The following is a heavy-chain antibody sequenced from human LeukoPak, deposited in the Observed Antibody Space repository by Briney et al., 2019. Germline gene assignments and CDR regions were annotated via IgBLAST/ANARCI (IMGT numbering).Heavy chain of an antibody. V-gene: IGHV3-21*01. J-gene: IGHJ4*02. CDR1: GFTFSSYS. D-gene: IGHD3-16*02. Sequence: KSGGSLRLPCAASGFTFSSYSMNWVRQAPGKGLEWVSSTSSSSSYIYYADSVKGRFTISRDNAKNSLYLQMNSLRAEDTAVYYCARGLRLGELSLPFDYWGQGTLVTVSS. CDR3: ARGLRLGELSLPFDY. CDR2: TSSSSSYI.